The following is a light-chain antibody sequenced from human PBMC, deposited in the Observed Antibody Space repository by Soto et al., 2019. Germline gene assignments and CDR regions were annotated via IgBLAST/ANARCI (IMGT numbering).Light chain of an antibody. V-gene: IGLV1-51*01. CDR3: QSYDSGLSDYL. J-gene: IGLJ1*01. CDR1: SSNIGNNY. CDR2: DNN. Sequence: QAVVTQPPSVSAAPGQKVTISCSGSSSNIGNNYVSWYQQLPGTAPKLLIYDNNKRPSGIPDRFSGSKSGTSGTLDITGLQTGDEADYYCQSYDSGLSDYLFGSGTKLTVL.